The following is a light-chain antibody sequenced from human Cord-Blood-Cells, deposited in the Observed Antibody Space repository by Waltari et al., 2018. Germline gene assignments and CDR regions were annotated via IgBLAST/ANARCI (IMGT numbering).Light chain of an antibody. Sequence: EIVLTQSPATLSLSPGERATLSCRASQSVSSYLAWYQQKPGQAPRLLIYDASNRATGIPARFSGSGSGTDFTLTISSLEPEDFAVYYCQQRSNWPPWTCGQGTKVETK. J-gene: IGKJ1*01. CDR2: DAS. CDR1: QSVSSY. V-gene: IGKV3-11*01. CDR3: QQRSNWPPWT.